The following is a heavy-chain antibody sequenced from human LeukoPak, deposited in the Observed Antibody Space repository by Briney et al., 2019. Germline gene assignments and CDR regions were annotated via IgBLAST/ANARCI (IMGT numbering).Heavy chain of an antibody. J-gene: IGHJ4*02. CDR3: AQTGGYYDSSGYSFDY. CDR2: ISGSGGST. Sequence: GGSLRLSCAASGFTFSSYAMSWVRQAPGKGLEWVSAISGSGGSTYYADSVKGRFTISRDNSKNTPYLQMNSLRAEDTAVYYCAQTGGYYDSSGYSFDYWGQGTLVTVSS. V-gene: IGHV3-23*01. D-gene: IGHD3-22*01. CDR1: GFTFSSYA.